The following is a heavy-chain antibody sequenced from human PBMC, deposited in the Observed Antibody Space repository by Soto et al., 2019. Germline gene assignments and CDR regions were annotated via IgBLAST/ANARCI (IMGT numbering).Heavy chain of an antibody. CDR1: GASMIPYY. J-gene: IGHJ4*02. V-gene: IGHV4-59*01. D-gene: IGHD5-12*01. Sequence: SETLSLTCSVSGASMIPYYWTWVRQPPGKGLEWIANVYYRGTTNYNSSLKSRVTISVATSKNQFSLTMTSVSAADTAIYYCARVGDGYNWDFDYWGQGTLVTVSS. CDR3: ARVGDGYNWDFDY. CDR2: VYYRGTT.